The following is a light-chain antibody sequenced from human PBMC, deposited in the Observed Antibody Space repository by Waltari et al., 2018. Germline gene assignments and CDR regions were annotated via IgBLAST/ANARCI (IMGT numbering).Light chain of an antibody. Sequence: QSVLAQPPSASGTPGQRVTISCSGSSSNIGTNYVYWYQQFPGTAPKLLIYRNNQRPAGVPDRFAGSKSGTSVSLAISGLRSEDEADYYCAAWDDSLSGPVFGGGTKLTVL. CDR2: RNN. J-gene: IGLJ2*01. CDR1: SSNIGTNY. V-gene: IGLV1-47*01. CDR3: AAWDDSLSGPV.